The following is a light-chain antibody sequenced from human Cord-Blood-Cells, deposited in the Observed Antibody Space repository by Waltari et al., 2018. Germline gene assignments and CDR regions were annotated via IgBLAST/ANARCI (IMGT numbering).Light chain of an antibody. Sequence: EIVLTQPPGTLSLSPGERAPLSCRASQSVSSSYLAWYQQKPGQAPRLLIYGASSRATGIPDRFSGSGSGTDFTLTISRLEPEDFAVYYCQQYGSSPYTFGQGTKLEIK. CDR2: GAS. CDR1: QSVSSSY. CDR3: QQYGSSPYT. V-gene: IGKV3-20*01. J-gene: IGKJ2*01.